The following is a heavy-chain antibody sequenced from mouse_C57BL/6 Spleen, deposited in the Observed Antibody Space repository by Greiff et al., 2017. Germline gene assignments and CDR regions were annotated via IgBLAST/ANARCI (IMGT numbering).Heavy chain of an antibody. D-gene: IGHD2-4*01. J-gene: IGHJ3*01. CDR1: GFTFSDYG. V-gene: IGHV5-17*01. CDR2: ISSGSSTI. Sequence: EVKVVESGGGLVKPGGSLKLSCAASGFTFSDYGMHWVRQAPEKGLEWVAYISSGSSTIYYADTVKGRFTISRDNAKNTLFLQMTSLRSEDTAMYYCARGYDYDWFAYWGQGTLVTVSA. CDR3: ARGYDYDWFAY.